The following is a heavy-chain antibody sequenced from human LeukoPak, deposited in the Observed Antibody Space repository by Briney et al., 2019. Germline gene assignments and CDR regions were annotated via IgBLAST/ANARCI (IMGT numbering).Heavy chain of an antibody. V-gene: IGHV1-8*03. Sequence: GASVKVSCKASGYTFTSYGISWVRQATGQGLEWMGWMNPNSGNTGYAQKFQGRVTITRNTSISTAYMELSSLRSEDTAVYYCARVTYDSSGYDAFDIWGQGTMVTVSS. D-gene: IGHD3-22*01. J-gene: IGHJ3*02. CDR1: GYTFTSYG. CDR3: ARVTYDSSGYDAFDI. CDR2: MNPNSGNT.